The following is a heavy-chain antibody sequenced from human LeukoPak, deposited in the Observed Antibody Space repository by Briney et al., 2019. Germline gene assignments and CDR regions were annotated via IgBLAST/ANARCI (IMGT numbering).Heavy chain of an antibody. V-gene: IGHV4-59*01. CDR1: GGSISSYY. CDR2: IYYSGST. CDR3: ARADGYKSPIAEEPTRYFDY. D-gene: IGHD5-24*01. J-gene: IGHJ4*02. Sequence: SETLSLTCTVSGGSISSYYWSWIRQPPGKGLEWIGYIYYSGSTNYNPSLKSRVTISVDTSKNQFSLKLSSVTAADTAVYYCARADGYKSPIAEEPTRYFDYWGQGTLVTVSS.